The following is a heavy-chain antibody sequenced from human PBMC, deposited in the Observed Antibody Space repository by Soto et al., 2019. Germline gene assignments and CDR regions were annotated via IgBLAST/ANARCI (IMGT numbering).Heavy chain of an antibody. J-gene: IGHJ5*02. CDR2: INHSGST. V-gene: IGHV4-34*01. D-gene: IGHD2-2*01. CDR1: GGSFSGYY. CDR3: ARGRYCSSTSCRKWFDP. Sequence: QVQLQQWGAGLLKPSETLSLTCAVYGGSFSGYYWSWIRQPPGKGLEWIGEINHSGSTNYNPSLKGRVTISVDTSKNQFSLKLSSVTAADTAVYYCARGRYCSSTSCRKWFDPWGQGTLVTVSS.